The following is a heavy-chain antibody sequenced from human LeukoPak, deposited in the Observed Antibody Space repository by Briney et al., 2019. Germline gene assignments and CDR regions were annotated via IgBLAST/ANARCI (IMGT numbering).Heavy chain of an antibody. CDR1: GCRFDSFY. Sequence: KPGGSLRLSCAASGCRFDSFYMSWIRQVPGKGLDYIAFISSSGAVPYYAESVNGRFTISSDYAKKSVSLQMNILSADDAALYYCARSLIVASDYYWGPGTLVTVSS. CDR2: ISSSGAVP. CDR3: ARSLIVASDYY. V-gene: IGHV3-11*04. D-gene: IGHD3-22*01. J-gene: IGHJ4*02.